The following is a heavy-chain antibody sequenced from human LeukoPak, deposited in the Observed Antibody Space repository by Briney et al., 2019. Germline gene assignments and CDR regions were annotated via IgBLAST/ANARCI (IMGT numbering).Heavy chain of an antibody. Sequence: SETLSLTCTVSGGSISSSSYYWGWIRQPPGKGLEWIGSIYYSGSTYYNPSLKSRVTISVDTSKNQFSLKLSSVTAADTAVYYCARYFPPNTYYYDSSGYGDAFDIWGQGTMVTVSS. D-gene: IGHD3-22*01. CDR1: GGSISSSSYY. CDR3: ARYFPPNTYYYDSSGYGDAFDI. CDR2: IYYSGST. V-gene: IGHV4-39*07. J-gene: IGHJ3*02.